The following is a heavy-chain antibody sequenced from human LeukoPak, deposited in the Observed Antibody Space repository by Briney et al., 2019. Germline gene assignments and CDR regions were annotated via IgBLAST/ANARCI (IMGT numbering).Heavy chain of an antibody. J-gene: IGHJ4*02. Sequence: GGSLRLSCAASGFTFSSYAMHWVRQAPGKGLEWVAVISYDGSNKYYADSVKGRFTISRDNSKNTLYLQMNSLRAEDTAVYYCAKDRYDFWSGYYGYWGQGTLVTVSS. D-gene: IGHD3-3*01. V-gene: IGHV3-30-3*01. CDR2: ISYDGSNK. CDR1: GFTFSSYA. CDR3: AKDRYDFWSGYYGY.